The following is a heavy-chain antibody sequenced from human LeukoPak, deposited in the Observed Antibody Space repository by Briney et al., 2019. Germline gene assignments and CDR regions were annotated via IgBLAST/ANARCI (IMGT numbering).Heavy chain of an antibody. J-gene: IGHJ4*02. CDR1: GGSISSSTYY. CDR3: ARHFRQLEAINY. CDR2: IFYSGTT. V-gene: IGHV4-39*01. Sequence: PSETLSLTCTVSGGSISSSTYYWGWIRQPPGKGLEWIGSIFYSGTTYYNPSLRSRVTISVDTSKNQFDLKLSSVTAADTGVYYCARHFRQLEAINYWGQGTLVTVSS. D-gene: IGHD6-6*01.